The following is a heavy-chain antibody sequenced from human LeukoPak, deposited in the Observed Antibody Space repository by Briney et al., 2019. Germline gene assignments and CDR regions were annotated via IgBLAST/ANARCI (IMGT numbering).Heavy chain of an antibody. CDR2: IYYSGST. D-gene: IGHD3-9*01. V-gene: IGHV4-39*01. J-gene: IGHJ3*02. Sequence: SETLSLTCTVSGGSISSSSYYWGWIRQPPGKGLEWIGSIYYSGSTYYNPSLKSRVTISVDTSKNQFSLKLSSVTAADTAVYYCARHPVRYFDWLLRLDAFDIWGQGTMVTVSS. CDR1: GGSISSSSYY. CDR3: ARHPVRYFDWLLRLDAFDI.